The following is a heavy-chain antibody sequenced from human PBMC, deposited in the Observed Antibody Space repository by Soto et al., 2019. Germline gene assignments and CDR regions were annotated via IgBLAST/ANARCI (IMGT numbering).Heavy chain of an antibody. CDR2: INPSGGST. Sequence: ASVKVSCKASGYTFTSYYMHCVRQAPGQVLEWMGIINPSGGSTSYAQKFQGRVTMTRDTSTSTVYMELSSLRSEDTAVYYCAREHIVVVTANTSPDFQHWGQGTLVTVSS. J-gene: IGHJ1*01. CDR3: AREHIVVVTANTSPDFQH. CDR1: GYTFTSYY. D-gene: IGHD2-21*02. V-gene: IGHV1-46*01.